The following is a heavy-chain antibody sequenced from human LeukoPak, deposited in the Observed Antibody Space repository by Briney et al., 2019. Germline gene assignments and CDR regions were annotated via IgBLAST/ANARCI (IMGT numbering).Heavy chain of an antibody. V-gene: IGHV4-4*07. CDR3: ARTYSGYDYLGDPFDL. D-gene: IGHD5-12*01. CDR1: GDXMRSYY. Sequence: PSETLSLTCTVSGDXMRSYYWSWIRQPAGKGLEWIGRIYTSGSTNYNPSLKSRVTMSVDTSKNQFSLKLSSVTAADTAFYYCARTYSGYDYLGDPFDLWGQGTLVTVSS. J-gene: IGHJ4*02. CDR2: IYTSGST.